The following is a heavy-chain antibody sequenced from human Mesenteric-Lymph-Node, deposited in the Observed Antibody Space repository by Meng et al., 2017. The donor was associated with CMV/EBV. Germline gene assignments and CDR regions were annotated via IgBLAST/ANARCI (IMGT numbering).Heavy chain of an antibody. D-gene: IGHD5-24*01. CDR1: GFTFSSYA. CDR2: ISYDGSNK. J-gene: IGHJ5*02. Sequence: GGSLRLSCAASGFTFSSYAMHWVRQAPGKGLEWVAVISYDGSNKYYADYVKGRFTISRDNSKNTLYLQMNSLRAEDTAVYYCVNLEMAALGSWGQGTLVTVSS. V-gene: IGHV3-30-3*01. CDR3: VNLEMAALGS.